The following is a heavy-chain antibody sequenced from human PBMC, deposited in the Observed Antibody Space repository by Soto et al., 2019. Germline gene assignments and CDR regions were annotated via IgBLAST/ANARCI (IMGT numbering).Heavy chain of an antibody. D-gene: IGHD5-18*01. J-gene: IGHJ4*02. CDR3: ARIHDTAMDHYFDY. CDR1: RLSHSTRGMC. Sequence: GPALVIPKQTLTLACTFSRLSHSTRGMCVSWIRRPPGKALEWLALIDWDDDKYYSTSLKTRLTISKDTSKNQVVLTMTNMDPVDTATYYCARIHDTAMDHYFDYWGQGTLVTVSS. V-gene: IGHV2-70*01. CDR2: IDWDDDK.